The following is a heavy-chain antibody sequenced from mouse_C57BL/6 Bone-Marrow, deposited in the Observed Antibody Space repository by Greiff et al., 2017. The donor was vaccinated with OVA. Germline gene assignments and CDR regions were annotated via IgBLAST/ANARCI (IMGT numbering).Heavy chain of an antibody. J-gene: IGHJ2*01. V-gene: IGHV3-6*01. CDR3: ASTSGSSYDFDY. D-gene: IGHD1-1*01. Sequence: EVQLQESGPGLVKPSQSLSLTCSVTGYSITSGYYWNWIRQFPGNKLEWMGYISYDGSNNYNPSLKNRISITRDTSKNQFFLKLNSVTTEDTATYYCASTSGSSYDFDYWGQGTTLTVSS. CDR2: ISYDGSN. CDR1: GYSITSGYY.